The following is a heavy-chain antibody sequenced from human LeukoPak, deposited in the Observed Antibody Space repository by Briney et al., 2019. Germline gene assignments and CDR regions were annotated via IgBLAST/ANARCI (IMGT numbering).Heavy chain of an antibody. CDR3: ARDPYYDFWSGDTHFDY. D-gene: IGHD3-3*01. Sequence: ASVKVSCKASGYTFTSYAMHWVRQAPGQGLEWMGIINPSGGSTSYAQKFQGRVTMTRDTSTSTVYMELSSLRSEDTAVYYCARDPYYDFWSGDTHFDYWGQGTLVTVSS. CDR2: INPSGGST. J-gene: IGHJ4*02. V-gene: IGHV1-46*01. CDR1: GYTFTSYA.